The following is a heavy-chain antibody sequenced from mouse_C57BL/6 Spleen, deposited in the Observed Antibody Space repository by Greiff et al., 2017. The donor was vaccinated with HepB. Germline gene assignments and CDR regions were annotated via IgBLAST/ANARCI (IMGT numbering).Heavy chain of an antibody. CDR2: ISDGGSYT. V-gene: IGHV5-4*03. CDR1: GFTFSSYA. Sequence: EVKLVESGGGLVKPGGSLKLSCAASGFTFSSYAMSWVRQTPEKRLDWVATISDGGSYTYYPDNVKGRFTISRDNAKNNLYLQMSHLKSEDTAMYYCARAGYDYAWFAYWGQGTLVTVSA. CDR3: ARAGYDYAWFAY. J-gene: IGHJ3*01. D-gene: IGHD2-4*01.